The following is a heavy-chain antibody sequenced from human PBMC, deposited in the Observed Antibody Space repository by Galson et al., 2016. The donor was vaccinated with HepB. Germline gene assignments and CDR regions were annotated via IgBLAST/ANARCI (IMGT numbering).Heavy chain of an antibody. CDR1: GYTFTTSG. V-gene: IGHV1-18*01. D-gene: IGHD3-9*01. CDR3: ARDTKSDILTGFNWLDL. Sequence: SVKVSCKASGYTFTTSGISWVRQAPGQGLEWMGWISTHSGNTKYAQKFQGGLTLTTDSSTTTAYMELRSLRFDDTALYYCARDTKSDILTGFNWLDLWGQGALVTVSS. J-gene: IGHJ5*02. CDR2: ISTHSGNT.